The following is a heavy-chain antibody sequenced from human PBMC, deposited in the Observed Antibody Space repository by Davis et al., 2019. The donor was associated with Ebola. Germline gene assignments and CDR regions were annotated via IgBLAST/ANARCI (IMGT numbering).Heavy chain of an antibody. D-gene: IGHD3-22*01. CDR2: IYPGDSDT. J-gene: IGHJ4*02. CDR3: ARTHYYDLYYFDY. CDR1: GYSFTSYW. Sequence: KVSCKGSGYSFTSYWIGWVRQMSGKGLEWMGIIYPGDSDTRYSPSFQGLVTISADKSISTAYLQWSSLKASDTAMYYCARTHYYDLYYFDYWGQGTLVTVSS. V-gene: IGHV5-51*01.